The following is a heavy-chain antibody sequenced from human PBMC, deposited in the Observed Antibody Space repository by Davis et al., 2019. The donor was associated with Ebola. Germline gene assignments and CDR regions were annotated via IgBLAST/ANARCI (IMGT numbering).Heavy chain of an antibody. D-gene: IGHD1-1*01. V-gene: IGHV1-69*04. CDR2: IIPILGIA. CDR1: GGAFSSYA. CDR3: ARVGWNGGPWNWFDP. Sequence: SVKVSCKASGGAFSSYAISWVRQAPGQGLEWMGRIIPILGIANYAQKFQGRVTITADKSTSTAYMELSSLRSEDTAVYYCARVGWNGGPWNWFDPWGQGTLVTVSS. J-gene: IGHJ5*02.